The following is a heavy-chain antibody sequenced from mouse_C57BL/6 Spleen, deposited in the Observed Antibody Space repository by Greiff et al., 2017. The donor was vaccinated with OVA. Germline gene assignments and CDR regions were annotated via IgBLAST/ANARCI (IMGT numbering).Heavy chain of an antibody. CDR2: IRNKANNHAT. CDR1: GFTFSDAW. V-gene: IGHV6-6*01. D-gene: IGHD2-1*01. CDR3: TRHGNYFYFDY. J-gene: IGHJ2*01. Sequence: EVKVEESGGGLVQPGGSMKLSCAASGFTFSDAWMDWVRQSPEKGLEWVAEIRNKANNHATYYAESVKGRFTISRDDSKSSVYLQMNSLRAEDTGIYYCTRHGNYFYFDYWGQGTTLTVSS.